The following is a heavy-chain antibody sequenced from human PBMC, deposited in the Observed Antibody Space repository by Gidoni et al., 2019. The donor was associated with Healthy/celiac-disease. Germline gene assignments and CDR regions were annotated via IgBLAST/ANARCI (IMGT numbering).Heavy chain of an antibody. CDR1: GGSLSSGSYY. Sequence: QVQLQESGPGLVEPSQTLSLTCPVSGGSLSSGSYYWNWIRQPAGKGLEWIGRIYTSGSTNYNPSLKSRVTMSVDTSKNQFSLKLNSVTAADTAVYYCARDRRAGWDFDLWGRGTLVTVSS. CDR3: ARDRRAGWDFDL. CDR2: IYTSGST. V-gene: IGHV4-61*02. J-gene: IGHJ2*01.